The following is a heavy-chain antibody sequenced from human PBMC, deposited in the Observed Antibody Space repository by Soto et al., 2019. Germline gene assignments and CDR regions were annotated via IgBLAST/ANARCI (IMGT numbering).Heavy chain of an antibody. D-gene: IGHD2-21*02. CDR1: GFTFSNYW. CDR3: ARIDCGGNCYSRSWYFAI. J-gene: IGHJ2*01. CDR2: IRQDGGDK. V-gene: IGHV3-7*03. Sequence: EVQLVESGGGLVQPGGSLRLSCVASGFTFSNYWMGWVRQAPGKGLEWVANIRQDGGDKKDLDSVKGRFTISRDNAQNSLYLQMNSLRAEDTAVYYCARIDCGGNCYSRSWYFAIWGRGTLVTVSS.